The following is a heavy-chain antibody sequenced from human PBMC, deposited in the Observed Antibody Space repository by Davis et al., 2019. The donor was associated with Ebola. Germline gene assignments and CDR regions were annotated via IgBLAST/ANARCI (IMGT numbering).Heavy chain of an antibody. V-gene: IGHV3-33*01. J-gene: IGHJ4*02. D-gene: IGHD5-24*01. Sequence: GESLKISCAASGFTFSSYGMHWVRQAPGKALEWVAVIWYDGSNKYYADSVKGRFTISRDNSKNTLYLQMNSLRAEDTAVYYCARGRWLQLYYFDYWGQGTLVTASS. CDR2: IWYDGSNK. CDR1: GFTFSSYG. CDR3: ARGRWLQLYYFDY.